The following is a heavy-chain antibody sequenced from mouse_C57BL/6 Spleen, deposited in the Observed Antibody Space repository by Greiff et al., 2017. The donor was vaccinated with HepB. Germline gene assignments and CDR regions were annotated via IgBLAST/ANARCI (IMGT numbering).Heavy chain of an antibody. D-gene: IGHD2-4*01. Sequence: QVQLKQPGAELVKPGASVKLSCKASGYTFTSYWMQWVKQRPGQGLEWIGEIDPSDSYTNYNQKFKGKATLTVDTSSSTAYMQLSSLTSEDSAVYYCARERYYDYDWAFGYWGQGTTLTVSS. CDR2: IDPSDSYT. CDR1: GYTFTSYW. V-gene: IGHV1-50*01. J-gene: IGHJ2*01. CDR3: ARERYYDYDWAFGY.